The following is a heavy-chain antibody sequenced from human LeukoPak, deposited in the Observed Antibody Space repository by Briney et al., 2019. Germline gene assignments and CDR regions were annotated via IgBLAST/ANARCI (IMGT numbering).Heavy chain of an antibody. J-gene: IGHJ4*02. D-gene: IGHD3-22*01. V-gene: IGHV3-11*06. CDR2: ISSSSRYK. CDR3: ARARRLYDSSSYYYFDY. CDR1: GFTFSDYY. Sequence: GGSLRLSCAASGFTFSDYYMTWIRQAPGKGLEWVSYISSSSRYKNYADSVKGRFTISRDNAKNSLYLEMNSLRDEDTAVYFCARARRLYDSSSYYYFDYWGQGTLVTVSS.